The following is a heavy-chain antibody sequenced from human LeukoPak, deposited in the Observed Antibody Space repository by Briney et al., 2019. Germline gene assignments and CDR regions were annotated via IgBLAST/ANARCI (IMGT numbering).Heavy chain of an antibody. V-gene: IGHV3-23*01. CDR2: ISGSGGST. D-gene: IGHD3-9*01. CDR1: GFTFSSYS. J-gene: IGHJ6*03. CDR3: AKQGRDWLRDYYYYMDV. Sequence: GGSLRLSCAASGFTFSSYSMNWVRQAPGKGLEWVSAISGSGGSTYYADSVKGRFTISRDNSKNTLYLQINSLRAEDTAVYYCAKQGRDWLRDYYYYMDVWGKGTTVTISS.